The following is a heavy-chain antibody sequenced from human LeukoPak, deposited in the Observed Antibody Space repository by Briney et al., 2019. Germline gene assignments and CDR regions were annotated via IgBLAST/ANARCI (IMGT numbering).Heavy chain of an antibody. CDR2: ISGSGGST. V-gene: IGHV3-23*01. CDR3: AKVSYYYYYMDV. Sequence: PGGSLRLSCAASGFIVSSNSMSWVRQAPGKGLEWVSAISGSGGSTYYADSVKGRFTISRDNSKNTLYLQMNSLRAEDTAVYYCAKVSYYYYYMDVWGKGTTVTISS. J-gene: IGHJ6*03. CDR1: GFIVSSNS.